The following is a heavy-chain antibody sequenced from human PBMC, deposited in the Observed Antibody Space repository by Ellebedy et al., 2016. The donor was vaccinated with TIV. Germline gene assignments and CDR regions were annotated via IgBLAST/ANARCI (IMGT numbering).Heavy chain of an antibody. Sequence: GESLKISCKGSGYSFTSYRHGSVRQMPGKGLEWMGIINPSDSDTRFSPSFQGQVTMSVDTSINTAYLYWTTLKASDSAMYYCARDGGAAAGTGTDNWGQGTLVTVSS. V-gene: IGHV5-51*01. CDR1: GYSFTSYR. J-gene: IGHJ4*02. CDR2: INPSDSDT. D-gene: IGHD6-13*01. CDR3: ARDGGAAAGTGTDN.